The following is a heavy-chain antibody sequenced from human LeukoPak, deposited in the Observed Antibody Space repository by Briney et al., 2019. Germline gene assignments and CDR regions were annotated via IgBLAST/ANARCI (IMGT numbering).Heavy chain of an antibody. Sequence: GESLKISCQGSGYNFPNYWIGWVRQVPGKGLEWMGIIYPGDSDTRYSPSFQGQVTISADKSISTAYLQWSSLKASDTAMYYCATTLGIQLWPDAFDIWGQGTMITVSS. CDR2: IYPGDSDT. V-gene: IGHV5-51*01. CDR1: GYNFPNYW. CDR3: ATTLGIQLWPDAFDI. J-gene: IGHJ3*02. D-gene: IGHD5-18*01.